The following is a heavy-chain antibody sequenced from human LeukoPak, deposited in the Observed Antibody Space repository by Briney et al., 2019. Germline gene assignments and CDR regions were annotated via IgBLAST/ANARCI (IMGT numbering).Heavy chain of an antibody. V-gene: IGHV1-46*01. CDR2: IKPNGGST. D-gene: IGHD5-24*01. J-gene: IGHJ4*02. Sequence: ASVKVSCKASGYIFTTYYIQCVRQAPGQGLEWMGMIKPNGGSTEYAQNFQGRFTMTRDTPTTTVYMELGSLTSEDTAVYYCARVGDDYNFDYWGQGTLVTVSS. CDR3: ARVGDDYNFDY. CDR1: GYIFTTYY.